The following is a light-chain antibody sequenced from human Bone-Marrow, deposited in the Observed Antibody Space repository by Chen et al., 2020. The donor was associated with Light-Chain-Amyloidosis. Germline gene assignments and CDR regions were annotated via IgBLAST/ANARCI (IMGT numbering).Light chain of an antibody. J-gene: IGLJ2*01. V-gene: IGLV3-25*03. CDR3: QSADSSGTYEVI. Sequence: SDELTQPPSVSVSPGQTARITCSGDDLPTKYAYWYQQKPGQAPVLVIHRDNERPSGISERFSGSSSGTTATLTISGVQAEDEADYHCQSADSSGTYEVIFGGGTKLTVL. CDR1: DLPTKY. CDR2: RDN.